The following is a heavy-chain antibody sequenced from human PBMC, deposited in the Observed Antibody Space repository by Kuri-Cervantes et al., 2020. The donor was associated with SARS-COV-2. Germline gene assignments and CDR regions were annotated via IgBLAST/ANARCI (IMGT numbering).Heavy chain of an antibody. V-gene: IGHV1-2*02. CDR2: INPNSGGT. CDR3: ARGGTGIFTWFDP. Sequence: AEVKVSCKASGYTFTGYYMHWVRQAPGQGLEWMGWINPNSGGTNYAQKFQGGVTMTRDTSISTAYMELSRLRSDNTAVYYCARGGTGIFTWFDPWGQGTLVTVSS. J-gene: IGHJ5*02. CDR1: GYTFTGYY.